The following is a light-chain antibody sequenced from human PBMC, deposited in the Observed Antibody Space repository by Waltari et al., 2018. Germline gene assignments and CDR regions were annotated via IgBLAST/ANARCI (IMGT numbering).Light chain of an antibody. CDR1: ESVSTK. CDR3: QQYSNWPPT. Sequence: ETVMTQSPATLSVSPGAGATLSCRASESVSTKLAWYQRKSGQAPRLLIYGASTRATGIPARFSGTGSGTEFTLTVSSLQSEDFALYYCQQYSNWPPTFGQGTKVDIK. V-gene: IGKV3-15*01. J-gene: IGKJ1*01. CDR2: GAS.